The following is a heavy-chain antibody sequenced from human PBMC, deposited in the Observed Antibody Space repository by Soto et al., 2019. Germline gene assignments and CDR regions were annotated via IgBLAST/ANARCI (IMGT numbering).Heavy chain of an antibody. CDR1: GFTFSSYA. Sequence: GGSLRLSCTASGFTFSSYAMSWVRQAPGKGLEWVSAISGSGGSTYYADSVKGRFTISRDNSKNTLYLQMNSLRAEDTAVYYSANVQQWLVRSSYWGQGTLVTVSS. V-gene: IGHV3-23*01. CDR2: ISGSGGST. CDR3: ANVQQWLVRSSY. D-gene: IGHD6-19*01. J-gene: IGHJ4*02.